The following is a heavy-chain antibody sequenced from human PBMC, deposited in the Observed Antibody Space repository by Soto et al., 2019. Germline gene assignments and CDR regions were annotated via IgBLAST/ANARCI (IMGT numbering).Heavy chain of an antibody. CDR2: ISSSSSYI. CDR1: GFTFSSYS. D-gene: IGHD3-16*01. V-gene: IGHV3-21*01. Sequence: EVQLVESGGGLVKPGGSLRLSCAASGFTFSSYSMNWVRQAPGKGLEWVSSISSSSSYIYYADSVKGRFTISRDNAKNSLYLQMNSLRAEDTAVYYCARGMLRSGNYFGYWGQGTLVTVSS. J-gene: IGHJ4*02. CDR3: ARGMLRSGNYFGY.